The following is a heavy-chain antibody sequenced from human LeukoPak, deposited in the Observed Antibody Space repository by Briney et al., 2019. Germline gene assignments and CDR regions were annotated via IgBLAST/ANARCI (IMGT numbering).Heavy chain of an antibody. CDR1: GFTFSSYE. V-gene: IGHV3-30*02. CDR3: ARGPSGYHNT. Sequence: GGSLRLSCAASGFTFSSYEMNWVRQAPGKGLEWVAFIRYDGSNKYYADSVKGRFTISRDNSKNTLYLQMNSLRAEDTAVYYCARGPSGYHNTGGQGTLVTVSS. J-gene: IGHJ4*02. CDR2: IRYDGSNK. D-gene: IGHD5-12*01.